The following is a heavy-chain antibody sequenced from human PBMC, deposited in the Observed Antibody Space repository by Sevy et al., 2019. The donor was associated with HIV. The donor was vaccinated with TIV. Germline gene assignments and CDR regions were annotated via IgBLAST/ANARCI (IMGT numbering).Heavy chain of an antibody. D-gene: IGHD2-21*01. J-gene: IGHJ3*02. V-gene: IGHV1-2*06. CDR3: VRESIRVPKTLLSFDI. Sequence: APVKVSCKSTGYIFSDYNMHWVRQAPGQGLEWMALINPKSGDTIYAQRFRGSVSMTRDTSMSTAYMELSGLTYDDTAVYYCVRESIRVPKTLLSFDIWGQGTMVTVSS. CDR2: INPKSGDT. CDR1: GYIFSDYN.